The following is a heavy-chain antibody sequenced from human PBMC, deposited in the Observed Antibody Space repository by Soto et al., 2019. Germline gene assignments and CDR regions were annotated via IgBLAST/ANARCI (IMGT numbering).Heavy chain of an antibody. Sequence: QVQLVQSGAEVKKPGASVKVSCKASGYTFTGYYMHWVRQAPGQGLEWMGWINPNSGGTNYAQKFQGWVTMTRDTSISTAYMELSRLRSDDTAVYYCARSDSSGYYLSDDDAFDIWGQGTMVTVSS. CDR2: INPNSGGT. J-gene: IGHJ3*02. CDR1: GYTFTGYY. V-gene: IGHV1-2*04. D-gene: IGHD3-22*01. CDR3: ARSDSSGYYLSDDDAFDI.